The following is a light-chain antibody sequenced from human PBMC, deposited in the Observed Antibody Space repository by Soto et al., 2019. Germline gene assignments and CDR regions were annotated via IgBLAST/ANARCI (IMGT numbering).Light chain of an antibody. Sequence: QSALTQPPSASGSPGQSVTISCTGTSSDIGGYNYVSWYQQHPGKAPKVMIYEVSKRPSGVPDRFSGSKSDNTASLTVSGLQAEDEADYYCSSYAGSNNFVFGTGTKLTVL. J-gene: IGLJ1*01. V-gene: IGLV2-8*01. CDR1: SSDIGGYNY. CDR2: EVS. CDR3: SSYAGSNNFV.